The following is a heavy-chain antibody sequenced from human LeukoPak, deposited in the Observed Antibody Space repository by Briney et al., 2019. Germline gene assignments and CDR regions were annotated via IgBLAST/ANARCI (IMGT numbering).Heavy chain of an antibody. CDR2: ISAYNGNT. CDR1: GYTFTGYY. Sequence: GASVKVSCKASGYTFTGYYMHWVRQAPGQGLEWMGWISAYNGNTNYAQKFQGRVTMTTDTSTSTAYMELRSLRSDDTAVYYCARDYSSYWPYYFDYWGQGTLVTVSS. CDR3: ARDYSSYWPYYFDY. V-gene: IGHV1-18*04. D-gene: IGHD5-12*01. J-gene: IGHJ4*02.